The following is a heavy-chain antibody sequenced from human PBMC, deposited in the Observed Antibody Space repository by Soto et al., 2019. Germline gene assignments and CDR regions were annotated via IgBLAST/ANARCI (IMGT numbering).Heavy chain of an antibody. CDR3: AKDNCRGGSCYTRYFDL. Sequence: QVQLVESGGGVVQPGRSLRLSCAASGFTFSTYGMHWVRQAPGKGLEWVAIISYDGSNQYYGGYVKGRFTISRDNSKKTLYLQMNSLRAEDTAVYYCAKDNCRGGSCYTRYFDLWGRGTLVTVSS. V-gene: IGHV3-30*18. CDR1: GFTFSTYG. D-gene: IGHD2-15*01. J-gene: IGHJ2*01. CDR2: ISYDGSNQ.